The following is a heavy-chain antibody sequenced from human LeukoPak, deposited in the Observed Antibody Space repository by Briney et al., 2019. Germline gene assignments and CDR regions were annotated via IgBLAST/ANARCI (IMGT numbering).Heavy chain of an antibody. D-gene: IGHD5-12*01. Sequence: RASVKVSCKASGYTFTGYYMHWVRQAPGQGLEWMGWINPNSGGTNYAQKFQGRVTMTRDTSISTAYMELSRLRSDDTAVYYCARCRIYSGYDSFDYWGQGTLVTVSS. V-gene: IGHV1-2*02. CDR1: GYTFTGYY. CDR3: ARCRIYSGYDSFDY. J-gene: IGHJ4*02. CDR2: INPNSGGT.